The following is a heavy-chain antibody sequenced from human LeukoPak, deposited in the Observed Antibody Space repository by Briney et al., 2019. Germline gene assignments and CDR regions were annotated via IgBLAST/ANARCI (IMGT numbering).Heavy chain of an antibody. CDR1: GGTFSSYA. Sequence: ASVKVSCKASGGTFSSYAINWVRQATGQGLEWMGWMNPNSGNTGYAQKFQGRVTMTRNTFISTAYMELSSLRSEDTAVYYCARGSVAGYFYYYYYMDVWGKGTTVTISS. V-gene: IGHV1-8*02. CDR2: MNPNSGNT. J-gene: IGHJ6*03. CDR3: ARGSVAGYFYYYYYMDV. D-gene: IGHD6-19*01.